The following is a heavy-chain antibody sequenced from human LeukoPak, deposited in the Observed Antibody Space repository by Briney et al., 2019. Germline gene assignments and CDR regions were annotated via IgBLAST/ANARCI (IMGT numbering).Heavy chain of an antibody. V-gene: IGHV3-23*01. D-gene: IGHD3-16*01. CDR2: IGGGGVTT. CDR3: ARNQQLGGHSYYYYGMDV. Sequence: GGPLRLSCVGSGFTSIAYALTWARKAPGKGLEGSSGIGGGGVTTYYADSVKGRFTISRDNSKNTLYLQMNSLRADDTAIYYCARNQQLGGHSYYYYGMDVWGQGTTVTVSS. CDR1: GFTSIAYA. J-gene: IGHJ6*02.